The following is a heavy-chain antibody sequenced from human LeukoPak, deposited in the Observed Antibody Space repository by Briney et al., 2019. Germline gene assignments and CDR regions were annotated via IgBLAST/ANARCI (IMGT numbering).Heavy chain of an antibody. J-gene: IGHJ4*02. V-gene: IGHV3-30*03. Sequence: GRFLRLSCAASGFTFSSYGMHWVRQAPGKGLEWVAVISYDGSNKYYADSVKGRFTISRDNSKNTLYLQMNSLRAEDTAVYYCARETGSAVGSTDFDYWGQGTLVTVSS. CDR2: ISYDGSNK. D-gene: IGHD4-17*01. CDR1: GFTFSSYG. CDR3: ARETGSAVGSTDFDY.